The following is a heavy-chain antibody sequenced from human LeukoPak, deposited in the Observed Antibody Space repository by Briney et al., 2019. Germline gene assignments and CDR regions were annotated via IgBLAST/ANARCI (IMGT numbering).Heavy chain of an antibody. CDR2: FDPEDGET. CDR1: GYTLTELS. Sequence: GASVKVSCKVSGYTLTELSMHWVRQAPGKGLEWMGGFDPEDGETIYAQKFQGRVTMTEDTSTDTAYMELSSLRSEDTAVYYCATDLLCSSTSCYRTYYYGMDVWGQGTTVTVSS. D-gene: IGHD2-2*01. V-gene: IGHV1-24*01. CDR3: ATDLLCSSTSCYRTYYYGMDV. J-gene: IGHJ6*02.